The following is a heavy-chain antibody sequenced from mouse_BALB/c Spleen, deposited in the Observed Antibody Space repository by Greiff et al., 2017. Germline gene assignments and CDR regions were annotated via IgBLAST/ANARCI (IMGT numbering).Heavy chain of an antibody. D-gene: IGHD2-4*01. V-gene: IGHV5-6-5*01. CDR1: GFTFSSYA. CDR3: AREGDDYDGFAY. J-gene: IGHJ3*01. Sequence: DVMLVESGGGLVKPGGSLKLSCAASGFTFSSYAMSWVRQTPEKRLEWVASISSGGSTYYPDSVKGRFTISRDNARNILYLQMSSLRSEDTAMYYCAREGDDYDGFAYWGQGTLVTVSA. CDR2: ISSGGST.